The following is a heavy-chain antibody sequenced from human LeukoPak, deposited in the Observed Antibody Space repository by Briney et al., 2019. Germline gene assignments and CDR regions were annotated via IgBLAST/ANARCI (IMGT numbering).Heavy chain of an antibody. D-gene: IGHD4-23*01. CDR2: IGYTGDST. CDR1: GFTFSSYW. J-gene: IGHJ3*02. Sequence: GGSLRLSCAVSGFTFSSYWMHWVRQAPGKGLEWVSGIGYTGDSTFYADSVKGRFTVSRDSSKNTLFLHMNSLRAEDTALYYCAKSPTVDAAFDIWGQGTMVTVSS. CDR3: AKSPTVDAAFDI. V-gene: IGHV3-23*01.